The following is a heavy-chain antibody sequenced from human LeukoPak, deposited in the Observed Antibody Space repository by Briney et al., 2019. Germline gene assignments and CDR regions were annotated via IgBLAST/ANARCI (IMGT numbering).Heavy chain of an antibody. CDR3: AGRGNGDSF. CDR2: INSDGSTT. V-gene: IGHV3-74*01. D-gene: IGHD4-17*01. J-gene: IGHJ3*01. CDR1: GFTFGSYW. Sequence: GGSLRLSCAASGFTFGSYWMHWVRQAPGKGLVWVSQINSDGSTTRYADSVKGRFTISRDNAKNTVFLQMSSLRAEDTAVYYCAGRGNGDSFWGQGTMVTVSS.